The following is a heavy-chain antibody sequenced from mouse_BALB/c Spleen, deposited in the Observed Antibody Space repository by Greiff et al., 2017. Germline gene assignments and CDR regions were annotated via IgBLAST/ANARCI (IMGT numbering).Heavy chain of an antibody. CDR3: ARNDYGGFAY. J-gene: IGHJ3*01. CDR2: INPSTGYT. CDR1: GYTFTSYW. V-gene: IGHV1-7*01. D-gene: IGHD2-4*01. Sequence: VQLVESGAELAKPGASVKMSCKASGYTFTSYWMHWVKQRPGQGLEWIGYINPSTGYTEYNQKFKDKATLTADKSSSTAYMQLSSLTSEDSAVYYCARNDYGGFAYWGQGSLVTVSA.